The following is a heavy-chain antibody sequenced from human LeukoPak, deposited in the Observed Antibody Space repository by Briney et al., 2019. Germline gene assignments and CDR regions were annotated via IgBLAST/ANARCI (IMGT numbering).Heavy chain of an antibody. J-gene: IGHJ3*01. CDR2: MSSDGGTT. V-gene: IGHV3-64*01. CDR1: GFSLSSYA. D-gene: IGHD2-2*01. CDR3: TRSCPSTRCFAAFDF. Sequence: GGSLRLSCAASGFSLSSYAMHWVRQAPGKGLEYVSAMSSDGGTTYYANSVKGRFTISKDNSKNTLYLQMGSLRAEDMALYYCTRSCPSTRCFAAFDFWGQGTMVTVSS.